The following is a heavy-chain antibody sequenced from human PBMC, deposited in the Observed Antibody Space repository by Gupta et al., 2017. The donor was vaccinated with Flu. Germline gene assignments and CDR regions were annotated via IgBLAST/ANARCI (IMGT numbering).Heavy chain of an antibody. D-gene: IGHD2-15*01. CDR3: ARGGVACSGGIFYSGYYYYYGMDV. CDR1: GGSFSGYY. J-gene: IGHJ6*02. Sequence: QVQLQQWGAGLLKPSETLSLTCAVYGGSFSGYYWSWIRQPPGKGLEWIGEINHSGSTNYNPSLKSRVTISVDTSKNQFSLKLSSVTAADTAVYYCARGGVACSGGIFYSGYYYYYGMDVWGQGTTVTVYS. V-gene: IGHV4-34*01. CDR2: INHSGST.